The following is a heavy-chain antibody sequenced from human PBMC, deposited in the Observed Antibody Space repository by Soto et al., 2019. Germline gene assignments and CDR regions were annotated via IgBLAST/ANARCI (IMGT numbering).Heavy chain of an antibody. Sequence: EVQLAESGGGLVQPGGSLRLSCAASGFTFSPYWMHWVRQAPGKGLVWVSRINPDGSSTNYADSVKGRFTISRDNAKNTLYLQMNSPRPEDTAVYYCGRGGSNSSNGMDVWGQGTTVTVSS. CDR3: GRGGSNSSNGMDV. V-gene: IGHV3-74*01. D-gene: IGHD2-2*01. CDR2: INPDGSST. CDR1: GFTFSPYW. J-gene: IGHJ6*02.